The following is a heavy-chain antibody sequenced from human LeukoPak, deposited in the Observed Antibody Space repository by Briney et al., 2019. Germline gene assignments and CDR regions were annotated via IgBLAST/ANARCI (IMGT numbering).Heavy chain of an antibody. Sequence: GGSLRLSCAASGFTFSSYAMSWVRQAPGEGLERVSAISTNGGSTYFADSVKGRFTITRYNSKNTLSLEMNSLRPEDTAVYYCVKGSAGSRPYYFDYWGQGTLLTVSS. D-gene: IGHD6-13*01. V-gene: IGHV3-23*01. CDR3: VKGSAGSRPYYFDY. J-gene: IGHJ4*02. CDR1: GFTFSSYA. CDR2: ISTNGGST.